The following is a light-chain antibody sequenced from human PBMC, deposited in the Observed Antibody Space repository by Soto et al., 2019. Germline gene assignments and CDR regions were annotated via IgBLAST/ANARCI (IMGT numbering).Light chain of an antibody. CDR3: SSHTISSALQV. Sequence: QSALTQPASVSGSPGQSITISCTGTISDFVVYNYVSWYQQHPGTAPKLMIYGVSNRPSGVSNRFSGSKSGNTASLTISGLQADDEADYYCSSHTISSALQVFGTGTKVTVL. V-gene: IGLV2-14*01. CDR1: ISDFVVYNY. CDR2: GVS. J-gene: IGLJ1*01.